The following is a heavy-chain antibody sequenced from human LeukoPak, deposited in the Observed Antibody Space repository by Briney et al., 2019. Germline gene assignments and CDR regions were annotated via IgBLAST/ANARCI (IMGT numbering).Heavy chain of an antibody. J-gene: IGHJ4*02. CDR2: ISGSGGST. CDR3: AKDEGSSWSAGPFDY. V-gene: IGHV3-23*01. D-gene: IGHD6-13*01. CDR1: GFTFSSYA. Sequence: SGGSLRPSCAASGFTFSSYAMSWVRQAPGKGLEWVSAISGSGGSTYYADSAKGRFAISRDNSKNTLYLQMNSLRAEDTAVYYCAKDEGSSWSAGPFDYWGQGTLVTVSS.